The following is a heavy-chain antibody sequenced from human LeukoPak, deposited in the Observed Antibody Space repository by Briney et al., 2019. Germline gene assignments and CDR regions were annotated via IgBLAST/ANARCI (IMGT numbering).Heavy chain of an antibody. J-gene: IGHJ4*02. CDR1: GFTFSSYA. V-gene: IGHV3-30-3*01. Sequence: PGGSLRLSCAASGFTFSSYAMHWVRQAPGKGLEWVAVISYDGSNKYYADSVKGRFTISRDNSKNTLYLQMNSLRAEDTAVYYCAKAHGGNWNDQDPIHWGQGTLVTVSS. CDR2: ISYDGSNK. D-gene: IGHD1-1*01. CDR3: AKAHGGNWNDQDPIH.